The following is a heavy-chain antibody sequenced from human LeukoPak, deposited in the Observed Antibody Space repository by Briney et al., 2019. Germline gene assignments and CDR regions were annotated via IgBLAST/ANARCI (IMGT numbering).Heavy chain of an antibody. V-gene: IGHV3-21*01. Sequence: PGGSLRLSCAASGFTFSSYSMNWVRQAPGKGLECVSSIISSSSYIYYADSVKGRFTISRDNAKNSLYLQMNSLRAEDTAVYYCATDYYDSSGYYQHLYYFDYWGQGTLVTVSS. CDR1: GFTFSSYS. CDR2: IISSSSYI. D-gene: IGHD3-22*01. J-gene: IGHJ4*02. CDR3: ATDYYDSSGYYQHLYYFDY.